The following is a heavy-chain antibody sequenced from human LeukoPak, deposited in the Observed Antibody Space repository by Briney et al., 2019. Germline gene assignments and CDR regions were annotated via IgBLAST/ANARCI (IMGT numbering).Heavy chain of an antibody. CDR3: ARSDSGYVDY. D-gene: IGHD2-15*01. V-gene: IGHV6-1*01. Sequence: SQTLSLTCAISGDSVASYSVAWNWIRQSPSRGLEWLGRTYYRSKWYNHYSLSVKSRLTINADTSKNQYSLQLNSVTPEDTAVYYCARSDSGYVDYWGQGTLVTVSS. CDR2: TYYRSKWYN. J-gene: IGHJ4*02. CDR1: GDSVASYSVA.